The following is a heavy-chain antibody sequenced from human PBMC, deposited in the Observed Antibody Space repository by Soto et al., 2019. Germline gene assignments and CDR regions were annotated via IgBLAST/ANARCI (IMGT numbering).Heavy chain of an antibody. D-gene: IGHD3-3*01. J-gene: IGHJ6*02. CDR1: GYTFTSYY. V-gene: IGHV1-46*01. CDR2: INPSGGST. CDR3: ARTGTYYDFWSGPGAYYGMDV. Sequence: GASVKVSCKASGYTFTSYYMHWVRQAPGQGLEWMGIINPSGGSTSYAQKSQGRVTMTRDTSTSTVYMELSSLRSEDTAVYYCARTGTYYDFWSGPGAYYGMDVWGQGTTVTVS.